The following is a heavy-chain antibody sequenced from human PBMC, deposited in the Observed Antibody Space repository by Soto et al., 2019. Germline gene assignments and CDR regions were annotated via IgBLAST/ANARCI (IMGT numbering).Heavy chain of an antibody. D-gene: IGHD2-15*01. CDR3: ARRGYCSGGSCPLGFDY. J-gene: IGHJ4*02. CDR2: ISPRDGGT. V-gene: IGHV1-46*03. Sequence: ASVKVSCKASGNTFTTYYVHWVRQAPGQGLEWMGVISPRDGGTSYAQKFQGRVTMTRDTSTSTVYMELSSLRSEDTAMYYCARRGYCSGGSCPLGFDYWGQGTLVTVSS. CDR1: GNTFTTYY.